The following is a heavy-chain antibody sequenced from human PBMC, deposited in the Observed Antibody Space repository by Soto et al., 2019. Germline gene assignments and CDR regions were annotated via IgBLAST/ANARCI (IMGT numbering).Heavy chain of an antibody. CDR2: IFYSGST. CDR3: ARNSISKKIDY. Sequence: QVQLQESGPGLVKPSQTLSLTCSVSGGSINSGGYYWTWIRQHPGKGLAWIGNIFYSGSTSYNPSLKSRLTISIDTSKTHFSLKLSSGTAADTAVYYCARNSISKKIDYWGQGTLVTVSS. J-gene: IGHJ4*02. CDR1: GGSINSGGYY. D-gene: IGHD3-22*01. V-gene: IGHV4-31*03.